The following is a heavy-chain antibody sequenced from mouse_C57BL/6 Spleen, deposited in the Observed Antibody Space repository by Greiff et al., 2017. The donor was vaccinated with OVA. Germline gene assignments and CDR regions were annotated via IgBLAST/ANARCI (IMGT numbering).Heavy chain of an antibody. J-gene: IGHJ1*03. CDR2: INYDGSST. V-gene: IGHV5-16*01. D-gene: IGHD2-2*01. CDR1: GFTFSDYY. CDR3: AREGGYDEYFDV. Sequence: EVQLQESEGGLVQPGRSMKLSCTASGFTFSDYYMAWVRQVPEKGLEWVANINYDGSSTYYLDSLKSRFIISRDNAKNILYLQMSSLKSEDTATYYCAREGGYDEYFDVWGTGTTVTVSS.